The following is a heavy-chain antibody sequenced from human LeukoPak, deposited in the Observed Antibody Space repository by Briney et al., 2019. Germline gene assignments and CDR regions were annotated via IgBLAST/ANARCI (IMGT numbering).Heavy chain of an antibody. Sequence: SSETLSLTCTVSGGSISSGSYYWSWIRQPAGKGLEWIGRIYTSGSTNYNPSLKSRVTISVDTSKNQFSLKLSSVTAADTAVYYCARALRYYSSSWYYAFDIWGQGTMVTVSS. CDR1: GGSISSGSYY. J-gene: IGHJ3*02. CDR3: ARALRYYSSSWYYAFDI. V-gene: IGHV4-61*02. CDR2: IYTSGST. D-gene: IGHD6-13*01.